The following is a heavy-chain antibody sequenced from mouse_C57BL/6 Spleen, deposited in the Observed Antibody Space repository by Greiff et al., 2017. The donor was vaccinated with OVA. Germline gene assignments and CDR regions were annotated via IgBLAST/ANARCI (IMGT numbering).Heavy chain of an antibody. J-gene: IGHJ4*01. CDR2: ISSGSSTI. CDR3: ARKDDGYLYAMDY. Sequence: EVMLVESGGGLVKPGGSLKLSCAASGFTFSDYGMHWVRQAPEKGLEWVAYISSGSSTIYYAATVKGRFTISRDNAKNTLFLQMTSLRSEDTAMYYCARKDDGYLYAMDYWGQGTSVTVSS. V-gene: IGHV5-17*01. D-gene: IGHD2-3*01. CDR1: GFTFSDYG.